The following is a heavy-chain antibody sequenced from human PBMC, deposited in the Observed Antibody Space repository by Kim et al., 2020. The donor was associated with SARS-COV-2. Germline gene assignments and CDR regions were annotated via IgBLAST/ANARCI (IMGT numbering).Heavy chain of an antibody. J-gene: IGHJ1*01. CDR1: GYTFTGYY. V-gene: IGHV1-2*06. CDR3: ARGSYSSSSPSGAEYFQH. CDR2: INPNSGGT. Sequence: ASVKVSCKASGYTFTGYYMHWVRQAPGQGLEWMGRINPNSGGTNYAQKFQGRVTMTRDTSISTAYMELSRLRSDDTAVYYCARGSYSSSSPSGAEYFQHWGQGTLVTVSS. D-gene: IGHD6-6*01.